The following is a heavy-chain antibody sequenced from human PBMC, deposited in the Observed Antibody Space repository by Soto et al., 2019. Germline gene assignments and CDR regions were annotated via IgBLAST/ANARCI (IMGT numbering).Heavy chain of an antibody. CDR2: IYPGDSDT. Sequence: GESLKISCKGSGYSFTSYWIGWVRQMPGKGLEWMGIIYPGDSDTRYSPSFQGQVTISADKSISTAYLQWSSLKASDTAMYYCARSGSGYIYCCDAFDIWGQGTMVTVSS. V-gene: IGHV5-51*01. J-gene: IGHJ3*02. CDR1: GYSFTSYW. D-gene: IGHD5-18*01. CDR3: ARSGSGYIYCCDAFDI.